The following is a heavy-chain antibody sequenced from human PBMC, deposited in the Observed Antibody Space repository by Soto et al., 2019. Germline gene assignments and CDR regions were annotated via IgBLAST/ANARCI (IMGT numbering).Heavy chain of an antibody. CDR1: GGSTSSDHY. V-gene: IGHV4-30-4*01. CDR2: IYYRGNT. J-gene: IGHJ4*02. Sequence: SETLSLNCTVSGGSTSSDHYWRWIRQPPGKGLEWIGHIYYRGNTYYNPSLKSRLAISIDTSKNQFSLKLSSVTAADTDAYFCAREGGESSDGLYYFDSWGQGSLVTVSS. D-gene: IGHD3-16*01. CDR3: AREGGESSDGLYYFDS.